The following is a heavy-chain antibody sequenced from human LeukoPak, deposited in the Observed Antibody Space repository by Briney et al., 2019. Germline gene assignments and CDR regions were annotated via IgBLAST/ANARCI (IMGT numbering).Heavy chain of an antibody. J-gene: IGHJ6*03. CDR3: ARGLPSYGDYVDYYFYMDV. CDR1: GDSISGFY. D-gene: IGHD4-17*01. CDR2: ISTSGST. Sequence: SETLSLTCTVSGDSISGFYWSWIRQPAGKGLQWIGRISTSGSTNYNPSLKSRVTMSVDRSTNEFSLTVRSVTAADTALYYCARGLPSYGDYVDYYFYMDVWGNGTTVIVSS. V-gene: IGHV4-4*07.